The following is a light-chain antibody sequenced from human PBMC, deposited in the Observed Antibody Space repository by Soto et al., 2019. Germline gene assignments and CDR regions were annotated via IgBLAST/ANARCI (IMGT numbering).Light chain of an antibody. CDR3: KPRSNSMWT. CDR1: QSVSSY. CDR2: DAS. J-gene: IGKJ1*01. V-gene: IGKV3-11*01. Sequence: EIVLTKSPATLSLSPGERATLSCRASQSVSSYLAWYQQKPGQAPRLLNYDASNRATGIPARFSGSGSGTDFTLTISSLDPEDFSVYYCKPRSNSMWTFDQLTMVDIK.